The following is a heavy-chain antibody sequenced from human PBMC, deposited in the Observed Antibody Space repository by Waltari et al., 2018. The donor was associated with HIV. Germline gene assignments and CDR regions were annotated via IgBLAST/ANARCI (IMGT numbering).Heavy chain of an antibody. CDR2: INGDGNDI. CDR3: VGGGGWLIDY. Sequence: EVQLVESGGGLVQPGGSLRLAGTASTSSFSTDRMQWIRQAPGKGLLWVSYINGDGNDIDYADSVKGRFAICRDNAKKTLYLEMNSLRAEDTAVYYCVGGGGWLIDYWGQGTLVTVSS. CDR1: TSSFSTDR. V-gene: IGHV3-74*01. J-gene: IGHJ4*02. D-gene: IGHD6-19*01.